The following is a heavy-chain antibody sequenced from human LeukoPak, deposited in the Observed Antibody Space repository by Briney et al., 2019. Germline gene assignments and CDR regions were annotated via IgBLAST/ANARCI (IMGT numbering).Heavy chain of an antibody. CDR2: IYYSGST. J-gene: IGHJ3*02. Sequence: SETLSLTCAVYGGSFSGYYWSWIRQPPGKGLEWIGYIYYSGSTNYNPSLKSRVTISVDTSKNQFSLRLTSMTAADTAVYYCARAPGGYGSGSRGAFDIWGQGTMVTVSS. V-gene: IGHV4-59*01. D-gene: IGHD3-10*01. CDR3: ARAPGGYGSGSRGAFDI. CDR1: GGSFSGYY.